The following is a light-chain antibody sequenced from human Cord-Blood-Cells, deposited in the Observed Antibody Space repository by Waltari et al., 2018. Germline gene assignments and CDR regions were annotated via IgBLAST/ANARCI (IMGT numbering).Light chain of an antibody. CDR2: AAS. CDR1: QSISSY. V-gene: IGKV1-39*01. CDR3: QQSYSTPYT. Sequence: DIQMTQSPSSLSAPVGDRVTITCPASQSISSYLNWYQQKPGKAPKLLIYAASSLQSGVPSRFSGSGSGTDFTLTISSLQPEDVATYYCQQSYSTPYTFGQGTKLEIK. J-gene: IGKJ2*01.